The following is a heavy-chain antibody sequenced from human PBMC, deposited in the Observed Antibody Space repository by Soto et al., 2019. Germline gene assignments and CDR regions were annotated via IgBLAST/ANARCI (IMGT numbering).Heavy chain of an antibody. V-gene: IGHV4-39*01. CDR3: ARQGTGETYYDFWSGYSVGSRFDP. D-gene: IGHD3-3*01. J-gene: IGHJ5*02. CDR2: IYYSGST. Sequence: PSETLSLTCTVSGGSISSSSYYWGWIRQPPGKGLEWIGSIYYSGSTYYNPSLKSRVTISVDTSKNQFSLKLSSVTAADTAVYYCARQGTGETYYDFWSGYSVGSRFDPWGQGTLVTVSS. CDR1: GGSISSSSYY.